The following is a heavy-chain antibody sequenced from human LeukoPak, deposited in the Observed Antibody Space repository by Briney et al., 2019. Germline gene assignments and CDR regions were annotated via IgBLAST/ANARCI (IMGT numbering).Heavy chain of an antibody. D-gene: IGHD6-13*01. Sequence: GGSLRLSCAASGFTFSSYWMSWVRQAPGKGLEWVANIKKDGSEKYYVDSVKGRFTISRDNAKNSLYPQMNSLRAEDTAVYYCARWAIAAAGTIDYWGQGTLVTVSS. CDR1: GFTFSSYW. V-gene: IGHV3-7*01. J-gene: IGHJ4*02. CDR2: IKKDGSEK. CDR3: ARWAIAAAGTIDY.